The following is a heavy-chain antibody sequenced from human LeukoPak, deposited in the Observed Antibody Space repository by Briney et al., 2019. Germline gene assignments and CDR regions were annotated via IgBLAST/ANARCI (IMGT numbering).Heavy chain of an antibody. CDR1: GYTFTSYG. CDR2: ISAYNGNT. V-gene: IGHV1-18*01. D-gene: IGHD2-2*01. Sequence: ASVKVSCKASGYTFTSYGISWVRQAPGQGLEWMGWISAYNGNTNYAQKLQGRVTMTTDTSTSTAYMELRSLRSDDTAVYYCARGRYCSSTSCSKWWFDPWGQGTLVTVSS. CDR3: ARGRYCSSTSCSKWWFDP. J-gene: IGHJ5*02.